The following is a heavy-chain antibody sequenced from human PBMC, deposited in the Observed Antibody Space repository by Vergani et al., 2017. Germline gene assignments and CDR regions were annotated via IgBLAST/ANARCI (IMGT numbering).Heavy chain of an antibody. J-gene: IGHJ4*02. CDR3: ARIRRRGRSGYDIFDF. CDR1: GFSILTSEMC. Sequence: QVTLRESGPALVKPTQTLTLTCTFSGFSILTSEMCVIWIRQPPGKALEWLALIDWNDNKYFNTSLKTRLTISKDDSKNQVVLTMTNMDPVDTATYYCARIRRRGRSGYDIFDFWGQGILVTVAS. D-gene: IGHD5-12*01. CDR2: IDWNDNK. V-gene: IGHV2-70*01.